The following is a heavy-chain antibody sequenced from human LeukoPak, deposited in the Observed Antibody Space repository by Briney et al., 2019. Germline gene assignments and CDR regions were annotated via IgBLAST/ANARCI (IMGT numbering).Heavy chain of an antibody. V-gene: IGHV3-23*01. Sequence: GGSLRLSCAASGFTFSSYALSWVRQAPGKGVEWVSAISGSGGSTYYADSVKGRCTISRDNSKNTLNLQMNSLRAGDTAVYYCAKVADDYGDYDWFDPWGQGTLVTVSS. CDR1: GFTFSSYA. D-gene: IGHD4-17*01. CDR2: ISGSGGST. CDR3: AKVADDYGDYDWFDP. J-gene: IGHJ5*02.